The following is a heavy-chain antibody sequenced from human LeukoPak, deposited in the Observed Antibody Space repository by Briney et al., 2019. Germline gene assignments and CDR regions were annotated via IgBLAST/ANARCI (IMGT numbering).Heavy chain of an antibody. CDR2: IYYSGST. CDR3: ARVGGSPRGWFDP. V-gene: IGHV4-39*07. D-gene: IGHD1-26*01. Sequence: SETLSLTCTVSGGSISSSSYYWGWIRQPPGKGLEWIGSIYYSGSTYYNPSLKGRVTISVDTSKNQFSLKLSSVTAADTAVYYCARVGGSPRGWFDPWGQGTLVTVSS. J-gene: IGHJ5*02. CDR1: GGSISSSSYY.